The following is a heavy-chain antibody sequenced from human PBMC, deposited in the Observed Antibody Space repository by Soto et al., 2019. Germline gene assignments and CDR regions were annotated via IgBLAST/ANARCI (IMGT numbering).Heavy chain of an antibody. CDR1: GYSFTSYW. CDR2: IYPGDSDT. J-gene: IGHJ6*02. Sequence: PGESLKISCKGSGYSFTSYWIGWVRQMPGKGLEWMGIIYPGDSDTRYSPSFQGQVTISADKSISTAYLQWSSLKASDTAMYYCARIGASSSLTYYYGMDVWGQGTTVTVSS. CDR3: ARIGASSSLTYYYGMDV. D-gene: IGHD6-6*01. V-gene: IGHV5-51*01.